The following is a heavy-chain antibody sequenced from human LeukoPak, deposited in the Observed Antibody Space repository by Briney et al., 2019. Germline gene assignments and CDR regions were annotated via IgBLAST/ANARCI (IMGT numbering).Heavy chain of an antibody. V-gene: IGHV1-69*06. CDR2: IIPIFGTA. Sequence: SVKVSCKASGGTFSSYAISWVRQAPGQGLEWMGGIIPIFGTANYAQKFRGTITITADKSTNIAYMELSSLRSDDTAAYYCAREGGSDAFDIWGQGTMVTVST. D-gene: IGHD3-16*01. J-gene: IGHJ3*02. CDR3: AREGGSDAFDI. CDR1: GGTFSSYA.